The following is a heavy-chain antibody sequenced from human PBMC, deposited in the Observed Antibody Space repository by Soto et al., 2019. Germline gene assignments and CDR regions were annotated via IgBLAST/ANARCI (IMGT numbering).Heavy chain of an antibody. Sequence: GGSLRLSCAASGFTFSSYGMHWVRQAPGKGLEWVAVIWYDGSNKYYADSVKGRFTISRDNSKNTLYLQMNSLRAEDTAVYYCARASYYDYVRASFLDYSGQGTLVTVSS. V-gene: IGHV3-33*01. D-gene: IGHD3-16*01. CDR2: IWYDGSNK. CDR3: ARASYYDYVRASFLDY. CDR1: GFTFSSYG. J-gene: IGHJ4*02.